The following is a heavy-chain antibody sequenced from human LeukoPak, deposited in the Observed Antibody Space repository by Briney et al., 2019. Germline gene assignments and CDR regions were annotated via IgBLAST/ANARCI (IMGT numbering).Heavy chain of an antibody. CDR1: GFTFSSYS. D-gene: IGHD2-2*01. Sequence: GGSLRLSCAASGFTFSSYSMNWVRQAPGKGLEWVSSISSSSSYIYYADSVKGRFTISRDNAKNSLYLQMNGLRAEDTAVYYCARDPGIVVVPARRDSWGQGTLVTVSS. CDR3: ARDPGIVVVPARRDS. CDR2: ISSSSSYI. J-gene: IGHJ4*02. V-gene: IGHV3-21*01.